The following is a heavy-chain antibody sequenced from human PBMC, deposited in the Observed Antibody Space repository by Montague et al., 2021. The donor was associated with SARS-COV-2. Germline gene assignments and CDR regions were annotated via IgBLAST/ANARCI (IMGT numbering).Heavy chain of an antibody. D-gene: IGHD2/OR15-2a*01. CDR1: GDSITSDVSY. CDR3: ARDDFRWDFDC. CDR2: IYTTGST. Sequence: TRSLICTVSGDSITSDVSYWSWIRQPAGKGLEWIGRIYTTGSTNYNPSLKSRLTISLDTSKNQFSLKLSSVTAADTAVYYCARDDFRWDFDCWGQGTLVTVSS. V-gene: IGHV4-61*02. J-gene: IGHJ4*02.